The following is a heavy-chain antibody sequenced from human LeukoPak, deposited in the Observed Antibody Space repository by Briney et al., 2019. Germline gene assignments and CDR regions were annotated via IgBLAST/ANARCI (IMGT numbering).Heavy chain of an antibody. Sequence: SVKVSSKASGGTFSSYAISWVRQAPGQGLEWMGGIIPIFGTANYAQKFQGRVTITADESTSTAYMELSSLRSEDTAVYYCARKLYDYGDYLRDAFDIWGQGTMVTVSS. CDR1: GGTFSSYA. CDR2: IIPIFGTA. J-gene: IGHJ3*02. CDR3: ARKLYDYGDYLRDAFDI. V-gene: IGHV1-69*13. D-gene: IGHD4-17*01.